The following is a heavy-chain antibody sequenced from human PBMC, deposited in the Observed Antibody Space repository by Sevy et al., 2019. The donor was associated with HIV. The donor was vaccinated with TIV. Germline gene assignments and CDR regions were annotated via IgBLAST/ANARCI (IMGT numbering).Heavy chain of an antibody. CDR1: GFTFSKYS. CDR2: LSFGCGEI. J-gene: IGHJ4*02. CDR3: AREGCTKPHDY. Sequence: GGSLRLSCAASGFTFSKYSMSWVRQPPGKGLEWVATLSFGCGEINYADSVKGRFTISRDKSKNSFYLQMNNLRAEDTAVYYCAREGCTKPHDYWGQGTLVTVSS. V-gene: IGHV3-23*01. D-gene: IGHD2-8*01.